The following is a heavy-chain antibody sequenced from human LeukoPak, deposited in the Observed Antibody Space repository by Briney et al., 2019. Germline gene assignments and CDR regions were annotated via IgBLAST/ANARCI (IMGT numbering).Heavy chain of an antibody. CDR1: GGSISGYY. D-gene: IGHD6-13*01. CDR2: IYLSGST. J-gene: IGHJ4*02. Sequence: KPSETLSLTCTVSGGSISGYYWSWIRQPPGKGLEWIGYIYLSGSTNYNSSLKSRVTMSVDTSKNQFSLKLTSVTAADTALYYCARQVSPAAQFDYWGQGTLVTVSS. CDR3: ARQVSPAAQFDY. V-gene: IGHV4-59*08.